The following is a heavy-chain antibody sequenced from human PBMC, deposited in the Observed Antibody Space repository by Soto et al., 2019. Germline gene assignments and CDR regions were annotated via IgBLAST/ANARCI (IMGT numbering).Heavy chain of an antibody. J-gene: IGHJ4*02. CDR3: ARRSPFYYFDY. CDR1: GGSISSSSYY. V-gene: IGHV4-39*01. Sequence: PSDTLSLTCTVSGGSISSSSYYWGWIRQPPGKGLEWIGSIYYSGSTYYNPSLKSRVTISVDTSKNQFSLKLSSVTAADTAVYYCARRSPFYYFDYWGQGTLVNVSS. CDR2: IYYSGST.